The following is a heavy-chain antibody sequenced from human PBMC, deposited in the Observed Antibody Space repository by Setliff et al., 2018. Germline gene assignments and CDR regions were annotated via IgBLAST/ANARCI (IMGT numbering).Heavy chain of an antibody. CDR2: ISGAGSTV. J-gene: IGHJ5*02. V-gene: IGHV3-11*04. CDR1: GFSFSYYY. Sequence: PGGSLRLSCAASGFSFSYYYMSWVRQVPGKGLEWLSKISGAGSTVFYADSVRGRFTISRDNAKYSLYLQMNSLRAEDTGVYYCARDVYDFRTGQADPWGQGTLVTVSS. D-gene: IGHD3-3*01. CDR3: ARDVYDFRTGQADP.